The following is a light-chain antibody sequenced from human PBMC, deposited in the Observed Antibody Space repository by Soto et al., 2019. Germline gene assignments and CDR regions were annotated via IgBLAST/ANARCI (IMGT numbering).Light chain of an antibody. V-gene: IGKV3-15*01. CDR2: AAS. Sequence: EIEMTQSPATLSVSPGERATLSCRASQSVFSNLAWYQQKPGQAPRLLIYAASTRATGIPARFSGSGSGTDFTLTISSLQSEDFAVYYCQQYNDWPLTFGGGTKVEIK. CDR1: QSVFSN. J-gene: IGKJ4*01. CDR3: QQYNDWPLT.